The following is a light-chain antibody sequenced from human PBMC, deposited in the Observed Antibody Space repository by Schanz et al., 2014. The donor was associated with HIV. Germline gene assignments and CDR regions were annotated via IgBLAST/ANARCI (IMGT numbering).Light chain of an antibody. CDR3: QTWGTGMPMV. CDR2: LNSDGSH. J-gene: IGLJ2*01. V-gene: IGLV4-69*01. CDR1: SGHSSYA. Sequence: QSVLTQSPSASASLGASVKLTCTLSSGHSSYAIAWHQQQSEKGPRYLMKLNSDGSHSKGDGIPDRFSGSSSGAERYLTISSLQSEDEADYYCQTWGTGMPMVFGGGTKLTVL.